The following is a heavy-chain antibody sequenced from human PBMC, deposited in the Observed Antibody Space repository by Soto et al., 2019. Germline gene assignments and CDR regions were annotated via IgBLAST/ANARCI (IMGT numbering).Heavy chain of an antibody. CDR1: GFTFSDYY. Sequence: PGGSLRLSCAASGFTFSDYYMSWIRQAPGKGLEWVSYISSSSSYTNYADSVKGRFTISRDNAKNSLYLQMNSLRAEDTAVYYCARFGNRGGDCYSDRAFDIWGQGTMVTVSS. CDR2: ISSSSSYT. CDR3: ARFGNRGGDCYSDRAFDI. V-gene: IGHV3-11*06. J-gene: IGHJ3*02. D-gene: IGHD2-21*02.